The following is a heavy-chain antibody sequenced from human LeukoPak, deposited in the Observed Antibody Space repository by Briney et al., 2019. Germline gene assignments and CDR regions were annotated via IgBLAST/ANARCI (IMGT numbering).Heavy chain of an antibody. Sequence: PSETLSLTCAVYVGSFCVYYWMWLRQPPGKGRVWIVEINHSGSTNYNPSLKNRVTISVDTTTNQFSLMLSSVTAADTAVYYCARDFARCSSTSCLYYFDYWGQGTLVTVSS. CDR3: ARDFARCSSTSCLYYFDY. D-gene: IGHD2-2*01. CDR2: INHSGST. V-gene: IGHV4-34*01. J-gene: IGHJ4*02. CDR1: VGSFCVYY.